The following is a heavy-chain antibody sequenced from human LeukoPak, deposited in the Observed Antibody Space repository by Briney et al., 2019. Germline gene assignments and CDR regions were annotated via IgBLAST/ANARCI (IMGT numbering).Heavy chain of an antibody. CDR1: GASISGNSFY. CDR2: IYYTGIT. Sequence: SETLSLTCTVSGASISGNSFYWGWVRQPPGKGLEWIGNIYYTGITYYNPSLKSRVTISVDTSKNQFSLRLNSVTAADTAIYSGASPGITTFDYWGQGTLVTVSS. CDR3: ASPGITTFDY. J-gene: IGHJ4*02. D-gene: IGHD3-22*01. V-gene: IGHV4-39*01.